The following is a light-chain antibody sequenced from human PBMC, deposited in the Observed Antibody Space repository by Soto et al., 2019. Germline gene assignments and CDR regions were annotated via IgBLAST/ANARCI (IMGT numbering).Light chain of an antibody. CDR2: EVS. CDR1: SGDVGGYNY. CDR3: SSYTSSSTP. V-gene: IGLV2-14*01. J-gene: IGLJ1*01. Sequence: QSVLTQPASVSGSPGQSITISCTGTSGDVGGYNYVSWYQQHPGKAPKLMIYEVSNRPSGVSNRFSGSKSGNTASLTISGLQAEDEADYYCSSYTSSSTPFXTGTKRTVL.